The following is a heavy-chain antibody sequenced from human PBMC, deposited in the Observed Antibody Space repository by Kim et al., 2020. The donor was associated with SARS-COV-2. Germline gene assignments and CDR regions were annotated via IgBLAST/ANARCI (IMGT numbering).Heavy chain of an antibody. Sequence: GGSLRLSCSASGFTFRSYNIYWVRQAPGKGPEYVSDISSDGITTYYADSVKGRFAISRDNLKNTLYLQMSSLRTEDTAVYFCVKDYGSDWNQSGFWGQGTLVAVSS. J-gene: IGHJ4*02. CDR2: ISSDGITT. V-gene: IGHV3-64D*06. D-gene: IGHD6-19*01. CDR3: VKDYGSDWNQSGF. CDR1: GFTFRSYN.